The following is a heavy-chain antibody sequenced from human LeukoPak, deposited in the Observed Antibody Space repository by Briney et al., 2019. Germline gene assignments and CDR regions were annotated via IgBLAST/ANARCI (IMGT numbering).Heavy chain of an antibody. Sequence: PGGSLRLSCAASGFTFSSYAMSWVRQAPGKGLEWVSAISSSGGSTHYADSVKGRFTISRDNSKNTLHLQMNSLRAEDTAVYYCAKRRDQSSDGAFDYWGQGTLVTVSS. CDR3: AKRRDQSSDGAFDY. CDR1: GFTFSSYA. J-gene: IGHJ4*02. D-gene: IGHD6-19*01. CDR2: ISSSGGST. V-gene: IGHV3-23*01.